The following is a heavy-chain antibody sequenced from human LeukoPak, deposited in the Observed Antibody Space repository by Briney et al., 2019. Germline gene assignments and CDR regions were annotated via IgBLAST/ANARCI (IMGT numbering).Heavy chain of an antibody. J-gene: IGHJ4*02. CDR2: IYHSGST. CDR1: GGSISSGGYS. Sequence: PSETLSLTCAVSGGSISSGGYSWSWIRQPPGKGLEWIGYIYHSGSTYYNPSLKSRVTISVDRSKNQFSLKLSSVTAADTAVYYCARGLSNYYDSSGYYYFDYWGQGTLVTVSS. D-gene: IGHD3-22*01. V-gene: IGHV4-30-2*01. CDR3: ARGLSNYYDSSGYYYFDY.